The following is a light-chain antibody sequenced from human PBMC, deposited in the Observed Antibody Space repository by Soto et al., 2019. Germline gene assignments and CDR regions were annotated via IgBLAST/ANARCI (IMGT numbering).Light chain of an antibody. J-gene: IGLJ3*02. CDR2: DNI. Sequence: QSVLTQPPSASGTPGQRFTISCSGSSSNIGNNAVNWYQQFPGTAPKLLIYDNIQRPSGVPDRFSGSKSGTSASLAISGLQSEDEADYYCAAWGDNLNGWVFGGGTQLTVL. CDR3: AAWGDNLNGWV. CDR1: SSNIGNNA. V-gene: IGLV1-44*01.